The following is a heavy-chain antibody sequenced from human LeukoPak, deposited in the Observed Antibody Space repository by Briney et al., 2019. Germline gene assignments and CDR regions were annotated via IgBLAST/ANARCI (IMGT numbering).Heavy chain of an antibody. Sequence: SQTLSLTCTVSGGSISSGGYYWSWIRQHPGKGLEWIGYIYYSGSTYYNPSLKSRVTISVDTSKNQFSLKLSSVTAADTAVYYCARIHRYCSGGACYVLDNWGQGTLVAVSS. CDR3: ARIHRYCSGGACYVLDN. D-gene: IGHD2-15*01. V-gene: IGHV4-31*03. J-gene: IGHJ4*02. CDR1: GGSISSGGYY. CDR2: IYYSGST.